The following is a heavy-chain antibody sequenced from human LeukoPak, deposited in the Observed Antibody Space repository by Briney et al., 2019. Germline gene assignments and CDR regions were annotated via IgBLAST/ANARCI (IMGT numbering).Heavy chain of an antibody. CDR2: IWYDGSNK. J-gene: IGHJ4*02. CDR1: GFTFSSYG. Sequence: PGGSLRPSCAASGFTFSSYGMHWVRQAPGKGLEWVAVIWYDGSNKYYADSVKGRFTISRDNSKNTLYLQMNSLRAEDTAVYYCAKVIGYSPPGSFDYWGQGALVTVSS. D-gene: IGHD5-24*01. CDR3: AKVIGYSPPGSFDY. V-gene: IGHV3-33*06.